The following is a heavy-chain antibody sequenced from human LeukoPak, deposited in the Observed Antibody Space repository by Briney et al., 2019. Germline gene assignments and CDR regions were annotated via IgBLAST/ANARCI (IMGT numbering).Heavy chain of an antibody. J-gene: IGHJ5*02. CDR2: ISGSGGST. D-gene: IGHD3-3*01. V-gene: IGHV3-23*01. CDR3: AKDLEYDFWSGYRFDH. CDR1: GFTFSSYA. Sequence: GRSLRLSCAAPGFTFSSYAMSWVRQAAGKGLEWVSAISGSGGSTYYADAVEGRFTISRDNSKTTLYLQMNSLRAEDKAVYYCAKDLEYDFWSGYRFDHWGQGTLVTVSS.